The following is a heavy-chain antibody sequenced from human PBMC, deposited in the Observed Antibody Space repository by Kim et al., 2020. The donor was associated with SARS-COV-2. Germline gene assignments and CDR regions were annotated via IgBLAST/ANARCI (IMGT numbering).Heavy chain of an antibody. CDR3: GRGGSLAGRPYYWYFDL. CDR1: GGTFTSSA. V-gene: IGHV1-69*13. CDR2: IIPLSRTT. D-gene: IGHD2-15*01. J-gene: IGHJ2*01. Sequence: SVKVSCKASGGTFTSSAIGWVRQAPGQGLEWVGGIIPLSRTTDYTEKFQGRVTITADESTSTVYMELSSLRSEDTAVYYCGRGGSLAGRPYYWYFDLWGRGTLVTVSS.